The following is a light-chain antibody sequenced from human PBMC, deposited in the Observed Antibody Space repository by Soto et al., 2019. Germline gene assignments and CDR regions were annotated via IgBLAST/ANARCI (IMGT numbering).Light chain of an antibody. CDR1: QGIRND. CDR3: LQHSTSPLT. Sequence: DIQMTQFPSSLSASVGDRVTITCRASQGIRNDLGWYQQKPGKAPKRLIYAASSLQSGVPSRFIGSRSGTEFTLAISSLQPEDSATFYCLQHSTSPLTFGQGTKVEIK. V-gene: IGKV1-17*01. J-gene: IGKJ1*01. CDR2: AAS.